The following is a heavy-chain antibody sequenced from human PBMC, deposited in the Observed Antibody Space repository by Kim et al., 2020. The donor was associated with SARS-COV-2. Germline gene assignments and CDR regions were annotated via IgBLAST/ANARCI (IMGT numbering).Heavy chain of an antibody. J-gene: IGHJ5*02. CDR1: GFTFSSYG. CDR3: AKALVRFSRSEAGLDP. D-gene: IGHD3-3*01. CDR2: ISYDGSNK. V-gene: IGHV3-30*18. Sequence: GGSLRLSCAASGFTFSSYGMHWVRQAPGKGLEWVAVISYDGSNKYYADSVKGRFTISRDNSKNTLYLQMNSLRAEDTAVYYCAKALVRFSRSEAGLDPWGQGTLVTVSS.